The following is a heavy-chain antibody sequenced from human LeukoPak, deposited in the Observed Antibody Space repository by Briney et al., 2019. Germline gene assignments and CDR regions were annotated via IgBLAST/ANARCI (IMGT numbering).Heavy chain of an antibody. CDR1: GFSFSNYA. D-gene: IGHD2-2*01. CDR2: ISYDGSNK. Sequence: GGSLRLSCAASGFSFSNYAMHWVRQAPGKGLEWVALISYDGSNKYYADSLKGRFTISRDNSKNTLYLQMNSLRPEDTAVYYCARARGYCSSTSCSVYYYYGMDVWGQGTTVTVSS. J-gene: IGHJ6*02. CDR3: ARARGYCSSTSCSVYYYYGMDV. V-gene: IGHV3-30-3*01.